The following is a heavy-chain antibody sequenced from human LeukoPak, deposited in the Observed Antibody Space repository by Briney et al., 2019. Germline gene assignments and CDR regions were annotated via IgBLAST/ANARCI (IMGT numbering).Heavy chain of an antibody. CDR1: GGSISSGDYY. V-gene: IGHV4-30-4*01. J-gene: IGHJ4*02. D-gene: IGHD5-18*01. CDR2: IYYSGST. Sequence: NPSETLSLTCTVSGGSISSGDYYWSWIRQPPGKGLEWIGYIYYSGSTYYNPSLKSRVTISVDTSKNQFSLKLSSVTAADTAVYYCARGVDTAVAPPDYWGQGTLVTVSS. CDR3: ARGVDTAVAPPDY.